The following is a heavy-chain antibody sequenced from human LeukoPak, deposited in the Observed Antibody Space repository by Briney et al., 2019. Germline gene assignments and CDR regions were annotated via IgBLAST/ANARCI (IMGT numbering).Heavy chain of an antibody. D-gene: IGHD5-18*01. J-gene: IGHJ4*02. CDR2: ISGSGGST. CDR1: GFIFSSHS. CDR3: AKREGANTFGSFDY. Sequence: GGSLRLSCVASGFIFSSHSLNWVRQAPGGGLEWVSSISGSGGSTYSADSVKGRFTISRDNSKNTLFLQMNSLRAEDTAVYYCAKREGANTFGSFDYWGQGTLVTVSS. V-gene: IGHV3-23*01.